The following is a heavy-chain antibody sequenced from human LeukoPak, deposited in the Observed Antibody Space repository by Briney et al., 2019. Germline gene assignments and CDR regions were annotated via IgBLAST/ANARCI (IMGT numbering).Heavy chain of an antibody. V-gene: IGHV4-30-2*01. D-gene: IGHD1-26*01. J-gene: IGHJ4*02. CDR1: GGSISSGGYS. CDR3: ARDQGGSSPYYFDY. CDR2: IYHSGST. Sequence: SETLSLTCAVSGGSISSGGYSWSWIRQPPGKGLKWIGYIYHSGSTYYNPSLTSRVSISVDTSKNQFSLQLTSVTAADTAVYYCARDQGGSSPYYFDYWGQGTLFTVSS.